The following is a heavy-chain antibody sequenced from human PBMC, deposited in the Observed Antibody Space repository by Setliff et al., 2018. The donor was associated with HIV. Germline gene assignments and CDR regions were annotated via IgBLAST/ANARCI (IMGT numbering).Heavy chain of an antibody. D-gene: IGHD6-13*01. V-gene: IGHV5-51*01. CDR3: ARHQSYSSSWYARY. CDR2: IYPDESDS. J-gene: IGHJ4*02. CDR1: GYSFPTYW. Sequence: GESLKISCKGSGYSFPTYWIAWVRQMPGKGLEWMGVIYPDESDSRYSPSFRGQVTISADKSINTAYLQWSSLKASDTAMYYCARHQSYSSSWYARYWGQGTLVTVSS.